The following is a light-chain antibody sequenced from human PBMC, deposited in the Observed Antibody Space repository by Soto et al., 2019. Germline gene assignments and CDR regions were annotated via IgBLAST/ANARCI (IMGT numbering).Light chain of an antibody. V-gene: IGLV2-11*01. Sequence: QSALTQPRSVSGSPGQSVTISCTGTSSDVGGYNHVSWYQQHPGKAPKLMISDVSKRPSGVPDRFSGSKSGNTASLTISGLQVEDEADYYCCSFSRSFTDYVFGSGTNVTVL. CDR3: CSFSRSFTDYV. CDR1: SSDVGGYNH. J-gene: IGLJ1*01. CDR2: DVS.